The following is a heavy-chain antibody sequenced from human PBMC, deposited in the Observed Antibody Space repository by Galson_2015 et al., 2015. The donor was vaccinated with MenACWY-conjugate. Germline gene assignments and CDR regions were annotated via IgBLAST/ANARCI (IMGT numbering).Heavy chain of an antibody. D-gene: IGHD6-6*01. Sequence: SLRLSCAASGFTFSNYWMHWVRQAPGKGLEWVSRVNSDGTGTTYADSVKGRFTISRDNAKNTLYLQMNSLRAGDTAIYYCTKAAARYSTSSAFNWFDPWGREPWSPSPQ. CDR3: TKAAARYSTSSAFNWFDP. J-gene: IGHJ5*02. CDR2: VNSDGTGT. V-gene: IGHV3-74*01. CDR1: GFTFSNYW.